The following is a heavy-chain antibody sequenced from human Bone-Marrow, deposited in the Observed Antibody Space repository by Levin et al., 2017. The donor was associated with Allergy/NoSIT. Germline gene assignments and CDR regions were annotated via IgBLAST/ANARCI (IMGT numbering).Heavy chain of an antibody. V-gene: IGHV4-38-2*01. J-gene: IGHJ4*02. D-gene: IGHD1-26*01. CDR2: IYQSGNS. Sequence: PGGSLRLSCAVSGFSISAGYHWAWLRQAPGKGVEWIGAIYQSGNSYYNPSLQSRATLSVDTSKNQFSLRLTSVTGADTAVYFCARGGRSPRSTFDYWGQGNLVTVSS. CDR3: ARGGRSPRSTFDY. CDR1: GFSISAGYH.